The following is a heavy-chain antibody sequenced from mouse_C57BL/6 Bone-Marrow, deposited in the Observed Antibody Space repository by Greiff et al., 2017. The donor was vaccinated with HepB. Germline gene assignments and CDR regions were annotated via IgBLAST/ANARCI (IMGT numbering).Heavy chain of an antibody. J-gene: IGHJ2*01. D-gene: IGHD1-1*01. V-gene: IGHV1-55*01. CDR2: IYPGSGST. Sequence: QVQLQQSGAELVKPGASVKMSCKASGYTFTSYWITWVKQRPGQGLEWIGDIYPGSGSTNYNEKFKSKATLTVDTSSSTAYMQLSSLTSDDSAVYYCARGPTTVVVDYWGQGTTLTVSS. CDR1: GYTFTSYW. CDR3: ARGPTTVVVDY.